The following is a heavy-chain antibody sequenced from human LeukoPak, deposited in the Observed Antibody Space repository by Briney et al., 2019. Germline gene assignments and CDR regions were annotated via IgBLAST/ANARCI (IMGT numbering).Heavy chain of an antibody. CDR2: ISGSGST. J-gene: IGHJ4*02. CDR3: ARGVIVAGGNDFGY. V-gene: IGHV4-4*07. CDR1: GDSISYFY. Sequence: SETLSLTCSVSGDSISYFYCSWIRQAAGKGLEWIGRISGSGSTDYNASLKSRVTMSVDTSKNQLSLKVISVTAADTAVYYCARGVIVAGGNDFGYLAQGT. D-gene: IGHD6-13*01.